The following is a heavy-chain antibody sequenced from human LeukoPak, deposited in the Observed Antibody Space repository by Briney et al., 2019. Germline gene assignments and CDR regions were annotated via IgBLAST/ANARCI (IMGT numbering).Heavy chain of an antibody. CDR3: AKGGGYSYGTAQSPDF. J-gene: IGHJ4*02. D-gene: IGHD5-18*01. CDR2: VSGST. CDR1: GFSFNSYV. Sequence: GGSLRLSCAASGFSFNSYVMSWVRQVPGKGLEWVSAVSGSTYYADSVKGRFTISRDNSKNTLYLQMNSLRADDTAVYYCAKGGGYSYGTAQSPDFWGQGTLVTVFS. V-gene: IGHV3-23*01.